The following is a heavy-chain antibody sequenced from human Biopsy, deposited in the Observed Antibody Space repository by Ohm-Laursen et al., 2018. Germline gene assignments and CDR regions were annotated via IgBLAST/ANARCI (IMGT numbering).Heavy chain of an antibody. D-gene: IGHD2-21*01. CDR1: GYTLTDLS. V-gene: IGHV1-2*02. CDR3: ARDQIAIMRGGRTRTDFFDS. J-gene: IGHJ4*02. Sequence: ASVKVSCTVSGYTLTDLSIHWGRQVPGQGLEWIGWINLNSGAPNSAQNFQGRVTMTKDTSLNTAYMEFSRLRSDVTAVYYCARDQIAIMRGGRTRTDFFDSWGQGTLVTVSS. CDR2: INLNSGAP.